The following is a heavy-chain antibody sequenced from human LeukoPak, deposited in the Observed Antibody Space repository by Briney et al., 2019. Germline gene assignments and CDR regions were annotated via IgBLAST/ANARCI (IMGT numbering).Heavy chain of an antibody. CDR2: ISGSGGST. V-gene: IGHV3-23*01. J-gene: IGHJ6*03. CDR3: AKDDYDFWSASVYMDV. D-gene: IGHD3-3*01. CDR1: GFTFDNYA. Sequence: PGGSLRLSCAASGFTFDNYAMSWVRQAPGKGLEWVSGISGSGGSTYYADSVKGRFTISRDNSKNTLYMQMNSLRAEDTAVYYCAKDDYDFWSASVYMDVWGKGTTVTVSS.